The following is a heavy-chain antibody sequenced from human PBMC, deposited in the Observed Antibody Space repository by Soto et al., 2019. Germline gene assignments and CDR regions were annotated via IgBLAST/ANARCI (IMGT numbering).Heavy chain of an antibody. D-gene: IGHD2-15*01. CDR3: AMGGGYCSGGSCYSGYNWFDP. J-gene: IGHJ5*02. V-gene: IGHV3-23*01. CDR2: ISGSGGST. Sequence: GGSLRLSCAASGFTFSSYAMSWVRQAPGKGLEWVSAISGSGGSTYYADSVKGRFTISRDNSKNTPYLQMNSLRAEDTAVYYCAMGGGYCSGGSCYSGYNWFDPWGQGTLVTVSS. CDR1: GFTFSSYA.